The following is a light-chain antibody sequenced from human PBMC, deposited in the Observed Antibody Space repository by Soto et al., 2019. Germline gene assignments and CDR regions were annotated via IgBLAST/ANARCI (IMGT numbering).Light chain of an antibody. CDR3: PQRSNLLWT. CDR2: DAS. CDR1: QSVRSY. Sequence: EIVLTQSPATLSLSPGERSTLSCRASQSVRSYLAWYPQKPGQAPRLLIYDASNRETGIPARFSCSGAGPGCTRTISSLQSEDVFVDSCPQRSNLLWTFGQGTKVDIK. V-gene: IGKV3-11*01. J-gene: IGKJ1*01.